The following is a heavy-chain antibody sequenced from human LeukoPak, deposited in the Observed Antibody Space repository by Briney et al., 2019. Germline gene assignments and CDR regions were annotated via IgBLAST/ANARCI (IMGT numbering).Heavy chain of an antibody. J-gene: IGHJ5*02. Sequence: ASVKVSCKASGYTFTSYDINWVRQATGQGLEWMGWMNPNSGNTGYAQKFQGRVTMTRDMSTSTVYMELSSLRSEDTAVYYCARGSGSYSWFDPWGQGTLVTVSS. V-gene: IGHV1-8*01. CDR1: GYTFTSYD. CDR2: MNPNSGNT. D-gene: IGHD1-26*01. CDR3: ARGSGSYSWFDP.